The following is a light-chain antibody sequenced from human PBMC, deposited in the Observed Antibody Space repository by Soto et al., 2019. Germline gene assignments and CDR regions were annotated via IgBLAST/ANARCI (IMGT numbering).Light chain of an antibody. CDR2: EDI. Sequence: QSALTQPASVSGSPGQSITISCTGSSSDVGRYNLVSWYQQHPGKAPKLIIYEDIERPSGVSNRFSGSKSGNTASLTISGLHTDDEADYYCCSYAGGTSVVFGGGTKLTVL. CDR3: CSYAGGTSVV. J-gene: IGLJ2*01. V-gene: IGLV2-23*01. CDR1: SSDVGRYNL.